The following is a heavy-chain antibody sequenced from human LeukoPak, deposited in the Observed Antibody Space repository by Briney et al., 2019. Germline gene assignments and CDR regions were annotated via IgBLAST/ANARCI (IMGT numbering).Heavy chain of an antibody. V-gene: IGHV3-30*18. CDR2: ISYDGSNK. CDR1: RFTFSNYG. D-gene: IGHD1-14*01. CDR3: AKTGKYNQNGFDF. J-gene: IGHJ4*02. Sequence: GGSLRLSCAASRFTFSNYGMHSVRQAPGKGLEWVAIISYDGSNKYYADSVKGRFTISRDNSKNTLYLQMNSLRVEDSAVYYCAKTGKYNQNGFDFCGQGTLVTVSS.